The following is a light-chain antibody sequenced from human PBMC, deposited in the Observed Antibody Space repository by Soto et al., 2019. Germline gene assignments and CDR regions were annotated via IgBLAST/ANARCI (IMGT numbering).Light chain of an antibody. J-gene: IGKJ3*01. CDR3: QQYYSSPLT. CDR2: WAS. V-gene: IGKV4-1*01. CDR1: QSVLYNSNNKNY. Sequence: DIVMTQSPDALAVSLGERAIIDCKASQSVLYNSNNKNYLAWYQQKPGQPPTLLIYWASARESGVPDRFSGSGSGTDFTLTISSLQAEDVAVYYCQQYYSSPLTFGPGTKVDIK.